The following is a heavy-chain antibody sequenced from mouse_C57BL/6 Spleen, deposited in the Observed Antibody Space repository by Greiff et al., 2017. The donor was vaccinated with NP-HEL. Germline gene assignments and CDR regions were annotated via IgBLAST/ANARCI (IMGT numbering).Heavy chain of an antibody. D-gene: IGHD1-1*01. J-gene: IGHJ4*01. CDR2: IYPGSGST. V-gene: IGHV1-55*01. CDR3: ARSTTVVSMDY. CDR1: GYTFTSYW. Sequence: QVQLKQPGAELVKPGASVKMSCKASGYTFTSYWITWVKQRPGQGLEWIGDIYPGSGSTNYNEKFKSKATLTVDTSSSTAYMQLSSLTSEDSAVYYCARSTTVVSMDYWGQGTSVTVSS.